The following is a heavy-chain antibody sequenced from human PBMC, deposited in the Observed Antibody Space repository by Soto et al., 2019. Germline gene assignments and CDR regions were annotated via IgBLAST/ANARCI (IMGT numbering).Heavy chain of an antibody. J-gene: IGHJ6*03. CDR2: IYPGDSDT. D-gene: IGHD3-10*01. CDR1: GYSFTSYW. CDR3: ARHLAETWVRGDSYYYYYMDV. Sequence: PGEALKISCKGSGYSFTSYWIGWVRQMPGKGLEWMGIIYPGDSDTRYSPSNQGQVTISADKSISTAYLQWISLKASDTAMYYCARHLAETWVRGDSYYYYYMDVWGKGTTVTVSS. V-gene: IGHV5-51*01.